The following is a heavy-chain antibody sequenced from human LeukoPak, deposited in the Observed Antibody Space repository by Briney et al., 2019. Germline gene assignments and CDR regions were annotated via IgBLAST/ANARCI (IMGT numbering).Heavy chain of an antibody. CDR3: VKGALGDWSVEY. CDR1: GFTFSTHS. D-gene: IGHD2-21*02. J-gene: IGHJ4*02. Sequence: GGSLRLSCVASGFTFSTHSMYWVRQAPGKGLEYVSGINDNGGSTYYPDSVRGRFTISRDNSKSTLYLQMSSLRLEDTAVYYCVKGALGDWSVEYWGQGTLVTVSS. V-gene: IGHV3-64D*06. CDR2: INDNGGST.